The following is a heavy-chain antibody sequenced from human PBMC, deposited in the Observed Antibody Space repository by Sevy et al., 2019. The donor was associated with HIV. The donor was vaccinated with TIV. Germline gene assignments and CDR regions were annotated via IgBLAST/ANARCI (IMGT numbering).Heavy chain of an antibody. CDR3: ARDRGDCSGGSCYLSWFDP. J-gene: IGHJ5*02. CDR1: GGSISSYY. D-gene: IGHD2-15*01. Sequence: SETLSLTCTVSGGSISSYYWSWIRQSAGKGLEWIGRIYTSGSTNYNPSLKSRVTMSVDTSKNQFSLKLSSVTAADTAVYYCARDRGDCSGGSCYLSWFDPWGQGTLVTVSS. CDR2: IYTSGST. V-gene: IGHV4-4*07.